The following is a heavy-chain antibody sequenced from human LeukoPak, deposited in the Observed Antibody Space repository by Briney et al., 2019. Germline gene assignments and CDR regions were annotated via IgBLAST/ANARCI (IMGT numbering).Heavy chain of an antibody. J-gene: IGHJ4*02. V-gene: IGHV3-23*01. CDR3: GKTTVGYSSGQKPAWPVDY. D-gene: IGHD5-18*01. CDR2: IGSGGSP. Sequence: GGSLRLSCEASGFTFGSHAMYWVRQAPGKGLEWVAGIGSGGSPHYADPVKGRFTISRDNSRNTVYLQINSLRAEDTAVYYCGKTTVGYSSGQKPAWPVDYWGQGTRVTVSS. CDR1: GFTFGSHA.